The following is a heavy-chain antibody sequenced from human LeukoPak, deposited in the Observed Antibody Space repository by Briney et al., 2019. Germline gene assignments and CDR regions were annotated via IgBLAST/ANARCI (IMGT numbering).Heavy chain of an antibody. CDR1: GYTFTSYA. D-gene: IGHD2-2*01. J-gene: IGHJ4*02. Sequence: ASVTVSFKASGYTFTSYAMHWVRQAPGQRLEWMGWINAGNGNTKYSQKFQGRVTITRDTTASTAYMELSSLRSEDTAVYYCARDPLLGYCSSTSCYPPSYYFDYWGQGTLVTVSS. CDR2: INAGNGNT. CDR3: ARDPLLGYCSSTSCYPPSYYFDY. V-gene: IGHV1-3*01.